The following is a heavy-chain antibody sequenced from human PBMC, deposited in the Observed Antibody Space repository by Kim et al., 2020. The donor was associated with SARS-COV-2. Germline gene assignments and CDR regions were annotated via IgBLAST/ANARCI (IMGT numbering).Heavy chain of an antibody. V-gene: IGHV1-46*01. CDR1: GYTFTSYY. CDR3: AREESYDPLYYYGMDV. J-gene: IGHJ6*02. CDR2: INPSGGST. Sequence: ASVKVSCKASGYTFTSYYMHWVRQAPGQGLEWMGIINPSGGSTSYAQKFQGRVTMTRDTSTSTVYMELSSLRSEDTAVYYCAREESYDPLYYYGMDVWGQGTTVTVSS. D-gene: IGHD3-3*01.